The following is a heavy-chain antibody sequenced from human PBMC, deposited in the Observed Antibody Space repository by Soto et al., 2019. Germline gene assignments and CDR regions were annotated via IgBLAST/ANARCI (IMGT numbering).Heavy chain of an antibody. J-gene: IGHJ4*02. CDR3: ARDQEMATIIDDQYYFDY. CDR2: IIPIFGTT. Sequence: GASVKVSCKASGYTFTSYGISWVRQAPGQGLEWMGGIIPIFGTTNYAQKFQGRVTITADESTSTAYMELSSLRSEDTAVYYCARDQEMATIIDDQYYFDYWGQGTLVTVSS. D-gene: IGHD5-12*01. CDR1: GYTFTSYG. V-gene: IGHV1-69*13.